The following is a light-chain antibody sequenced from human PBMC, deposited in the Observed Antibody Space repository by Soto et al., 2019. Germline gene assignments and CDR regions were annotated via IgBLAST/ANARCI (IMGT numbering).Light chain of an antibody. CDR1: SSDVGDFKY. CDR3: NSYTENNNFLYV. V-gene: IGLV2-8*01. J-gene: IGLJ1*01. CDR2: EVT. Sequence: QSVLTQPPSASGSPGQSVTISCTGTSSDVGDFKYVSWYQQHPGKAPKLIIYEVTKRPSGVPDRFSGSKSGNTASLTVSGLQAEDEADYYCNSYTENNNFLYVFGTGTKVTVL.